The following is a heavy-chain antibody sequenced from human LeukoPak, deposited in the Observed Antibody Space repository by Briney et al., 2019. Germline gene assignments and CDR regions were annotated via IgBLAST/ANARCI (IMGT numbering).Heavy chain of an antibody. D-gene: IGHD6-13*01. CDR2: ISPSGGIT. Sequence: GGSLRLSCAASGFTFSSHGMNWVRQAPGKGLEWVSGISPSGGITYYTDSVKGRFTISRDNSKNTLYLQMNSLRAEDTAVYYCAKSFGPVIAAAGTGADWGQGTLVTVSS. V-gene: IGHV3-23*01. CDR1: GFTFSSHG. J-gene: IGHJ4*02. CDR3: AKSFGPVIAAAGTGAD.